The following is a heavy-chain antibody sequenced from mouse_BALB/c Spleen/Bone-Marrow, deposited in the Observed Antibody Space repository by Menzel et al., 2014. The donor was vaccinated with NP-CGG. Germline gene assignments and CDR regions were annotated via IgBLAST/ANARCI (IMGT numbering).Heavy chain of an antibody. V-gene: IGHV4-1*02. CDR2: INPDSSTI. J-gene: IGHJ3*01. Sequence: EVQGVESGGGLVQPGGSLKLSCAASGFDFXRYWMSWVRQAPGKGLEWIGEINPDSSTINYTPSLKDKFIISRGNAKNTLYLQMSKVRSEDTALYYCARLGYYGGFAYWGQGTLVTVSA. CDR1: GFDFXRYW. D-gene: IGHD2-3*01. CDR3: ARLGYYGGFAY.